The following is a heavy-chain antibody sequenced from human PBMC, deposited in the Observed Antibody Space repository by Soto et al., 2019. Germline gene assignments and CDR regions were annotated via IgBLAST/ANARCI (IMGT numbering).Heavy chain of an antibody. CDR2: TSNSGST. CDR3: ARGGGSTKVDY. CDR1: GGSITSSGYY. D-gene: IGHD2-2*01. Sequence: QVQLQESGPGLVKPSQTLSLTCTVSGGSITSSGYYWSWIRQHPGEGLEWIGFTSNSGSTSYNPSRKSRVTISVDTSSNQFSRNLKSVTAADTAVYYCARGGGSTKVDYWGQGTRVTVSP. V-gene: IGHV4-31*03. J-gene: IGHJ4*02.